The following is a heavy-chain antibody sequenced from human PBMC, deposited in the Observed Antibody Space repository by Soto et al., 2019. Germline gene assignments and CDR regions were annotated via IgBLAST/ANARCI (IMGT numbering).Heavy chain of an antibody. CDR2: IYYSGST. Sequence: GWIRQPPGKGLEWIGSIYYSGSTYYNPSLKSRVTISVDTSKNQFSLKLSSVTAADTAVYYCARHRATVTTGVHYNYYGMDVWGQGTTVTVSS. D-gene: IGHD4-4*01. CDR3: ARHRATVTTGVHYNYYGMDV. V-gene: IGHV4-39*01. J-gene: IGHJ6*02.